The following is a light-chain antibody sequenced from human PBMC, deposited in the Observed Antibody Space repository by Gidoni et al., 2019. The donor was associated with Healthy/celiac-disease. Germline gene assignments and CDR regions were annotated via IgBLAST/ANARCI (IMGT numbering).Light chain of an antibody. V-gene: IGKV1-9*01. Sequence: DIQLTQSPSFLSASVGDGVTITCRASQDINNYLVWYQQKPGKAPNLLIYAASTLESGVPSRFSGSGSGTKYTLTISSLQPEDFATYYCQQLKNYPLTFGGXTKVEF. CDR2: AAS. CDR3: QQLKNYPLT. J-gene: IGKJ4*01. CDR1: QDINNY.